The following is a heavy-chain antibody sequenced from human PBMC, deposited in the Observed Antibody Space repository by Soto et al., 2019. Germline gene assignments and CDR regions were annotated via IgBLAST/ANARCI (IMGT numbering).Heavy chain of an antibody. J-gene: IGHJ6*02. CDR2: INPSGGST. D-gene: IGHD3-22*01. Sequence: GASVKVSCKASGYTSTSYYMHWVRQAPGQGLEWMGIINPSGGSTSYAQKFQGRVTMTRDTSTSTVYMELSSLRSEDMAVYYCARGSITMIVVVPPGPGMDVWGQGTTVTVSS. CDR1: GYTSTSYY. V-gene: IGHV1-46*01. CDR3: ARGSITMIVVVPPGPGMDV.